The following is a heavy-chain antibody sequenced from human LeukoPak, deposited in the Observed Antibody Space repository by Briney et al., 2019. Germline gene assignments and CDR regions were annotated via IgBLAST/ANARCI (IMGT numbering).Heavy chain of an antibody. V-gene: IGHV1-46*01. CDR3: ARDRRVMTTVTTAVIYY. Sequence: ASVKVSCKASGYTFTSYYMHWVRQAPGQGLEWMGIINPSGGSTSYAQKFQGRVTMTRDTSTSTVYMELSSLRSEDTAVYYCARDRRVMTTVTTAVIYYWGQGTLVTVSS. J-gene: IGHJ4*02. D-gene: IGHD4-11*01. CDR2: INPSGGST. CDR1: GYTFTSYY.